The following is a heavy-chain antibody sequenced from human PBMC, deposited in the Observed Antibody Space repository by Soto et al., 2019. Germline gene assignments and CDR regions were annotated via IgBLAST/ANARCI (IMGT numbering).Heavy chain of an antibody. CDR1: GATFSSYA. CDR3: ASRRYSYGYAGYYYYGMDV. J-gene: IGHJ6*02. Sequence: SVKVSCKASGATFSSYAISWVRQSPGQGLEWMGGIIPIFGTANYAQKFQGRVTITADESTSTAYMELSSLRSEDTAVYYCASRRYSYGYAGYYYYGMDVWGQGTTVTVSS. V-gene: IGHV1-69*13. CDR2: IIPIFGTA. D-gene: IGHD5-18*01.